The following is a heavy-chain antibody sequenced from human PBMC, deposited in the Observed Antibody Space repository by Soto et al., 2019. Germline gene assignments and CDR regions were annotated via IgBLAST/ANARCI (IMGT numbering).Heavy chain of an antibody. V-gene: IGHV4-39*01. CDR2: VFYTGSS. CDR3: ARHFSGWLNWFDP. J-gene: IGHJ5*02. Sequence: PAKTVSLPSTISGASIREGRYYWGWIPQAPGKGLEWIGSVFYTGSSYYNPSLKSRVTVSVDPSTNQFSLKLSSVTATDTAVYHCARHFSGWLNWFDPWGRGTLVTVS. CDR1: GASIREGRYY. D-gene: IGHD6-19*01.